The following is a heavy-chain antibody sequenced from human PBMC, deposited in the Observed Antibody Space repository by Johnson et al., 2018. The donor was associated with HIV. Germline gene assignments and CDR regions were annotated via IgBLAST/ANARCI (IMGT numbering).Heavy chain of an antibody. CDR2: IWYDGSNK. D-gene: IGHD5-18*01. CDR3: AKIGDTAMVTGAYDI. CDR1: GFTFSSYG. J-gene: IGHJ3*02. V-gene: IGHV3-33*06. Sequence: VQLVESGGGVVQPGGSLRLSCAASGFTFSSYGMHWVRQAPGKGLEWVAVIWYDGSNKYYADSVKGRFTISRDNSKNTLYLQMNSLRAEDTAVYYCAKIGDTAMVTGAYDIWGQGTMVTVSS.